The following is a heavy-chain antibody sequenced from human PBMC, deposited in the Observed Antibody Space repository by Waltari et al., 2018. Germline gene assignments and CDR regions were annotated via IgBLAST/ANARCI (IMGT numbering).Heavy chain of an antibody. Sequence: EVQLVESGGGLVQPGGSLRLSCAASGFTFSSYWMSWVRQAPGKGLEWVANIKQDGSEKYYVDSVKGRFTISRDNAKNSLYLQMNSLRAEDTAVYYCASAAVAGKGDFDYWGQGTLVTVSS. CDR2: IKQDGSEK. CDR1: GFTFSSYW. D-gene: IGHD6-19*01. J-gene: IGHJ4*02. V-gene: IGHV3-7*01. CDR3: ASAAVAGKGDFDY.